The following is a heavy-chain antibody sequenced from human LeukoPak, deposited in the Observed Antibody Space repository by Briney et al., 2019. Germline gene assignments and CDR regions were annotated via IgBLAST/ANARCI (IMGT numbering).Heavy chain of an antibody. CDR1: GGSVSSGSYY. CDR2: IYYSGST. CDR3: ARETRYDSSPYYFDY. V-gene: IGHV4-61*01. J-gene: IGHJ4*02. D-gene: IGHD3-22*01. Sequence: PSETLSLTCTVSGGSVSSGSYYWSWIRQPPGKGLEWIGYIYYSGSTNYNPSLKSRVTISVDTSKNQFSPKLSSVTAADTAVYYCARETRYDSSPYYFDYWGQGTLVTVSS.